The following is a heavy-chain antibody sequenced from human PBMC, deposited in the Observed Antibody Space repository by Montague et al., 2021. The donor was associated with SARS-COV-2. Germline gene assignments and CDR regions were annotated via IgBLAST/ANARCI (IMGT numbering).Heavy chain of an antibody. D-gene: IGHD3-9*01. CDR3: ARLPTGFPNWFDT. V-gene: IGHV4-39*01. J-gene: IGHJ5*02. CDR2: VHNTGSS. Sequence: SETLSLTCTVSGASISLNSHSWGWLRQPPRRDLEWITTVHNTGSSYHNSSLQSRVTISRDTSQRQVSLRLNSMTTADTAVYYCARLPTGFPNWFDTWGQGILVTVSS. CDR1: GASISLNSHS.